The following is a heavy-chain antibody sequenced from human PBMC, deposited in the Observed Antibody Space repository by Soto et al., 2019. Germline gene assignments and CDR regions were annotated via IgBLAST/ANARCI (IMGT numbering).Heavy chain of an antibody. Sequence: ASVKVSCKASGGSFISYSFTWVRQAPGQGLEWMGRIIPIQGRANYALKFQDRVTITADRSTRTAYMELRSLRPEDTAVYYCAKSLLFVDHAYMDVWGKGTTVTVSS. CDR1: GGSFISYS. CDR3: AKSLLFVDHAYMDV. CDR2: IIPIQGRA. D-gene: IGHD2-21*01. J-gene: IGHJ6*03. V-gene: IGHV1-69*02.